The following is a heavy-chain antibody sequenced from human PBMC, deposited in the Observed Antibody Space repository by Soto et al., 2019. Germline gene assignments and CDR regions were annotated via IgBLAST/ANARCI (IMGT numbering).Heavy chain of an antibody. D-gene: IGHD6-13*01. J-gene: IGHJ4*02. CDR1: GGTFSSYA. Sequence: QVQLVQSGAEVKKPGSSVKVSCKASGGTFSSYAISWVRQAPGQGLEWMGGILPIFGPAKYTQKFQGRDTITADESTSTAYMELSRQRSEDTADYYCARGGFSSSWRLDYWGQGTLVTVSS. CDR3: ARGGFSSSWRLDY. V-gene: IGHV1-69*01. CDR2: ILPIFGPA.